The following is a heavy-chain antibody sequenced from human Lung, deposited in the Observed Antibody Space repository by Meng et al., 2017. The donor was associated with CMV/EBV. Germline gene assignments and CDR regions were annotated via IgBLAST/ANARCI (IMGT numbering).Heavy chain of an antibody. V-gene: IGHV4-4*02. CDR2: IYHSGST. CDR3: ARKASWLLSVDY. Sequence: LXCAVSGVSISNSNRWTGVRQPPGKGLEWIGEIYHSGSTNYKPSLKSRVTISVNKSKKQFSLMLNSVTVADTAVYYCARKASWLLSVDYWGQGTXVTCSS. D-gene: IGHD3-9*01. CDR1: GVSISNSNR. J-gene: IGHJ4*02.